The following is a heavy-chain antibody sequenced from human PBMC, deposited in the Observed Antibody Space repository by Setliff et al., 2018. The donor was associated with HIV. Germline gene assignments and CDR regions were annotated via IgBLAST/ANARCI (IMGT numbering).Heavy chain of an antibody. CDR3: ARVGRTVTKLRENYFDGSGQSDYYYYMDV. Sequence: ETLSLTCAVSGYSISSSYYWGWIRQPPGKGLEWIGNIYHSGRTYYNPSLKSRVTISLDTSKNHFSLRLSSVTAADTGIYYCARVGRTVTKLRENYFDGSGQSDYYYYMDVWAKGTTVTVSS. D-gene: IGHD3-22*01. CDR1: GYSISSSYY. CDR2: IYHSGRT. J-gene: IGHJ6*03. V-gene: IGHV4-38-2*01.